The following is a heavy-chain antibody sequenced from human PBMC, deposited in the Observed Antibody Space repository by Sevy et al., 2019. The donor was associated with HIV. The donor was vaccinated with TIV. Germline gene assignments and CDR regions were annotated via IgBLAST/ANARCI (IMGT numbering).Heavy chain of an antibody. D-gene: IGHD5-18*01. CDR1: GGSFSGYY. CDR3: ARGQLWLRGYFDY. V-gene: IGHV4-34*01. CDR2: INHSGST. Sequence: SETLSLTCAVYGGSFSGYYWSWIRQPPGKGLEWIGEINHSGSTNYNPSLKSRVTISVDTSKNQFSLKLSSVTAADTAVYYCARGQLWLRGYFDYWGQGTLVTASS. J-gene: IGHJ4*02.